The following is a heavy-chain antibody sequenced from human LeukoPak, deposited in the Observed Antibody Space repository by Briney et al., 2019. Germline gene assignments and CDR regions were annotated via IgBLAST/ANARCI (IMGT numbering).Heavy chain of an antibody. V-gene: IGHV1-69*06. CDR1: GGTFSSYA. CDR2: IIPIFGTA. Sequence: GASVKVSCKASGGTFSSYAISWVRQAPGQGLEWMGGIIPIFGTANYAQKFQGRVTITADKSTSTAYMELSSLRSGDTAVYYCARELSYYDSSGYYFDYWGQGTLVTVSS. J-gene: IGHJ4*02. D-gene: IGHD3-22*01. CDR3: ARELSYYDSSGYYFDY.